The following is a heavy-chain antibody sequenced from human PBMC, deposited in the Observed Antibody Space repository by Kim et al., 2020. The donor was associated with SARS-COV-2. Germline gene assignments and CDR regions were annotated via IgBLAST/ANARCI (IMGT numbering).Heavy chain of an antibody. J-gene: IGHJ6*02. CDR3: AKDWLEYYYYSSGYQGTYYYYGMDV. V-gene: IGHV3-23*01. Sequence: GGSLRLSCAASGFTFSSYAMSWVRQAPGKGLEWVSAISGSGGSTYYADSVKGRFTISRDNSKNTLYLQMNSLRAEDTAVYYCAKDWLEYYYYSSGYQGTYYYYGMDVWGQGTTVTVSS. D-gene: IGHD3-22*01. CDR1: GFTFSSYA. CDR2: ISGSGGST.